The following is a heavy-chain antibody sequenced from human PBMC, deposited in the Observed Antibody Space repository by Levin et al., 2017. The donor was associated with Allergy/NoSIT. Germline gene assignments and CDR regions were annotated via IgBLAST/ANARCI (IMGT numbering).Heavy chain of an antibody. J-gene: IGHJ4*02. CDR3: ARAGATRGYSHFDY. CDR2: TYYRSKWYN. Sequence: SQTLSLTCAISGDSVSSTSAAWNWIRQSPSRGLEWLGRTYYRSKWYNDYAVSVKSRITINPDTSKNQFSLQLNSVTPEDTAVYYCARAGATRGYSHFDYWGQGTLVTVSS. CDR1: GDSVSSTSAA. V-gene: IGHV6-1*01. D-gene: IGHD5-18*01.